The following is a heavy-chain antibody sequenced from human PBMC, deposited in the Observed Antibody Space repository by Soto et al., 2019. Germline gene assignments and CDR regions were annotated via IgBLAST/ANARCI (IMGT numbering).Heavy chain of an antibody. CDR3: ARDISGYDQLAH. Sequence: PSETLSLTCTVSGGSISSGGYYWSWIRQNPGKGLEWIGYIYFSGTTYYNPSLQSRVTMSVDTSKNQFSLKVSSVTAADTAVYYCARDISGYDQLAHWGQGTLVTVSS. D-gene: IGHD5-12*01. CDR2: IYFSGTT. CDR1: GGSISSGGYY. V-gene: IGHV4-31*03. J-gene: IGHJ4*01.